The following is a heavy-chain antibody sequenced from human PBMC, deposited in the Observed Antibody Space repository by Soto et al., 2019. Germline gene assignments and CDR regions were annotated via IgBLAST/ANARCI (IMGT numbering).Heavy chain of an antibody. D-gene: IGHD6-19*01. CDR1: GFTFSSYG. CDR2: ISYDGSNK. CDR3: AKDLSSAQQWYFDY. V-gene: IGHV3-30*18. Sequence: GGSLRLSCAASGFTFSSYGMHWVRQAPGKGLEWVAVISYDGSNKYYADSVKGRFTISRDNSKNTLYLQMNSLRAEDTAVYYCAKDLSSAQQWYFDYWGQGTTVTVSS. J-gene: IGHJ4*02.